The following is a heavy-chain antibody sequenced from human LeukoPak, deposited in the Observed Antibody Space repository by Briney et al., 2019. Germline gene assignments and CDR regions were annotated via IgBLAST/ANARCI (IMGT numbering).Heavy chain of an antibody. CDR2: ISFDGNNK. D-gene: IGHD5-12*01. J-gene: IGHJ4*02. CDR3: ARDRGVATMDY. Sequence: PGGSLRLSCAASGFTFSSYAMHWVRQGPGKGLEWVAVISFDGNNKYYADSVKGRFTISRDNSKNTLSLQMNSLRPEDTAVYYCARDRGVATMDYWGQGTLVTVSS. CDR1: GFTFSSYA. V-gene: IGHV3-30*14.